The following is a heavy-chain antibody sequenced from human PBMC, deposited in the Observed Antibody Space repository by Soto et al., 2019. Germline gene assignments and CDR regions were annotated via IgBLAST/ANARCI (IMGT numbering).Heavy chain of an antibody. CDR2: FDPEDGET. D-gene: IGHD3-10*01. CDR3: RSVPGVLLVFWELLHDVRPFPYYFDY. CDR1: GYTLTELS. V-gene: IGHV1-24*01. J-gene: IGHJ4*02. Sequence: ASVKVSCKVSGYTLTELSMHWVRQAPGKGLELMGGFDPEDGETIYAQKFQGRVTMTEDTSTDTAYMELSSLRSEDTAVSYCRSVPGVLLVFWELLHDVRPFPYYFDYCGEGTLVTVSS.